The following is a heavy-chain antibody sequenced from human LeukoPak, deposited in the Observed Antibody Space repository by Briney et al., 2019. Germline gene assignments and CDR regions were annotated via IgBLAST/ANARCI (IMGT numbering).Heavy chain of an antibody. J-gene: IGHJ4*02. Sequence: SETLSLTCTVSGGSISSYYWSWIRQPPGKGLEWIGYISYSGSTNYNPSLKSRVTISVDTSKNQFSLKLNSVTAADTAVYYCARHPPGDGYNYSFDSWGQGTLVTVSS. CDR2: ISYSGST. CDR1: GGSISSYY. D-gene: IGHD5-12*01. V-gene: IGHV4-59*08. CDR3: ARHPPGDGYNYSFDS.